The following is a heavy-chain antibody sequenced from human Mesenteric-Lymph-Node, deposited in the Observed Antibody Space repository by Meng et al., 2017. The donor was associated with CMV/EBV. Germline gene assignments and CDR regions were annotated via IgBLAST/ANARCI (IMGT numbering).Heavy chain of an antibody. J-gene: IGHJ4*02. CDR3: ARVKSGSYGPFDY. D-gene: IGHD1-26*01. CDR2: INPNSGGT. CDR1: GYTFTGYY. V-gene: IGHV1-2*02. Sequence: ASVKVSCKDSGYTFTGYYMHWVRQAPGQGLEWMGWINPNSGGTNYAQKFQGRVTMTRDTSISTAYMELSRLGSDDTAVYYCARVKSGSYGPFDYWGQGTLVTVSS.